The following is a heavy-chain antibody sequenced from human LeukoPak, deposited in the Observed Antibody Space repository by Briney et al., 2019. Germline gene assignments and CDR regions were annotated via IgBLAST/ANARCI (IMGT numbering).Heavy chain of an antibody. D-gene: IGHD3-10*01. CDR1: GFTFSTYE. CDR2: ISSGGSTI. V-gene: IGHV3-48*03. J-gene: IGHJ3*02. CDR3: ARDQKYFNAFDI. Sequence: PGGSLRLSCAASGFTFSTYEMNWVRQAPGKGLEWVSYISSGGSTIYYADSVEGRFTISRDNAKNSLYLQMNSLRAEDTAVYYCARDQKYFNAFDIWGQGTMVTVSS.